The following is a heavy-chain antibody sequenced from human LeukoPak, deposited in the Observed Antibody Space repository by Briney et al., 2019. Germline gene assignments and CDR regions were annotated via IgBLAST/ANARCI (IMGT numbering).Heavy chain of an antibody. D-gene: IGHD3-3*01. CDR3: ARIRPVTIFGVVIRYYYYMDV. CDR1: GYTSTSYD. Sequence: ASVKVSCKASGYTSTSYDINWVRQATGQGLEWMGWMNPNSGNTGYAQKFQGRVTMTRNTSISTAYMELSSLRSEDTAVYYCARIRPVTIFGVVIRYYYYMDVWGKGTTVTVSS. CDR2: MNPNSGNT. J-gene: IGHJ6*03. V-gene: IGHV1-8*01.